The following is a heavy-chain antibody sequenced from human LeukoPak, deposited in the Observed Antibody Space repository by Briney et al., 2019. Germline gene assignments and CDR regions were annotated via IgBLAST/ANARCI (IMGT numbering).Heavy chain of an antibody. Sequence: SETLSLTCTVSGGSMSSYYWSWIRQPPGKGLEWIGNIYYSGSTNYNPSLKSRVTISVDTSKNQFSLKLSSVTAADTAVYYCATDFIGRYWYFDLWGRGTLVTVSS. D-gene: IGHD3-16*02. CDR2: IYYSGST. CDR3: ATDFIGRYWYFDL. CDR1: GGSMSSYY. J-gene: IGHJ2*01. V-gene: IGHV4-59*01.